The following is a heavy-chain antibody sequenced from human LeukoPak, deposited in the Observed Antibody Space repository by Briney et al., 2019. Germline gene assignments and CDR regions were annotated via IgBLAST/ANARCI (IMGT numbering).Heavy chain of an antibody. CDR2: INPNSGGT. CDR1: GYTFTGYY. J-gene: IGHJ4*02. V-gene: IGHV1-2*06. Sequence: ASVKVSCKASGYTFTGYYMHWVRQAPGQGLEWMGRINPNSGGTNYAQKFQGRVTMTRDTSISTAYMEPSRLRSDDTAVYYCARAGRCGGDCYDYWGQGTLVTVSS. D-gene: IGHD2-21*01. CDR3: ARAGRCGGDCYDY.